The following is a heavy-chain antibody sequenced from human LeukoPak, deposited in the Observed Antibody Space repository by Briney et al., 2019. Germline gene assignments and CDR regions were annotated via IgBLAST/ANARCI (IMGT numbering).Heavy chain of an antibody. CDR3: ARETRGGTYRYNFLDY. CDR2: IVSSGTVR. V-gene: IGHV3-48*04. J-gene: IGHJ4*02. D-gene: IGHD3-16*02. CDR1: GFTFSNFN. Sequence: GGSLRLSCAPSGFTFSNFNMTGVPQAPGRGRGWLSYIVSSGTVRYYADSVNRRFTISRDNAKNSLHLQMGSLRAEDTAVYYCARETRGGTYRYNFLDYWGLGTLVTVSS.